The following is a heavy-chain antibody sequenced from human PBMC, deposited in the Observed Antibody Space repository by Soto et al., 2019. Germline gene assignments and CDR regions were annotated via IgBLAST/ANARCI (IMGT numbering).Heavy chain of an antibody. J-gene: IGHJ3*02. CDR2: GYTTGIP. V-gene: IGHV4-39*01. D-gene: IGHD3-22*01. Sequence: SETLSLTCTVSGDSFSSTDYSWGWIRQSPGKGLQWIASGYTTGIPYSNPSLKSRITLSVYTSKNQLSLKLISVTAADTAVYYCARHGSFYDSSAGDSDAFTIWGQGTMVTVSS. CDR1: GDSFSSTDYS. CDR3: ARHGSFYDSSAGDSDAFTI.